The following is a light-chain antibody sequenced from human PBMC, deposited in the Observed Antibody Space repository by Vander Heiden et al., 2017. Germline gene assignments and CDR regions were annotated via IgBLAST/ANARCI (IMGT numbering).Light chain of an antibody. V-gene: IGKV3-15*01. CDR2: GAS. CDR3: QQYNNWPRT. J-gene: IGKJ1*01. Sequence: EIVMTESPASLSVSPGERATLPGCASQSLSSNLAWYRQEPGQAPRLLMYGASTRSIGIPAGISGSGSGTEFTLIISSLQSEDFAVYYCQQYNNWPRTFGQGTKVDIK. CDR1: QSLSSN.